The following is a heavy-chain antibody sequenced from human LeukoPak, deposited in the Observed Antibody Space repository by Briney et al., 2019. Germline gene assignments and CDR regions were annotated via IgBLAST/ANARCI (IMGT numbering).Heavy chain of an antibody. D-gene: IGHD4-17*01. V-gene: IGHV1-3*03. Sequence: GASVKVSCKASGYTFTSYAMHWVRQAPGQRLEWMGWINAGNGNTKYSQEFQGRVTITRDTSASTAYMELSSLRSEDTAVYYCARGYGKPWPFQYYYYYMDVWGKGTTVTVSS. CDR1: GYTFTSYA. CDR2: INAGNGNT. J-gene: IGHJ6*03. CDR3: ARGYGKPWPFQYYYYYMDV.